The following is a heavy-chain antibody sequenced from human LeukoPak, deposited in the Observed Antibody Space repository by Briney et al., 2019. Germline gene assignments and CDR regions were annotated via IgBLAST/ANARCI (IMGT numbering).Heavy chain of an antibody. Sequence: GGALRLSCAASGLAFDDYSMHWVRQDPGKGLEWVSVISWDGGSTSYAASVKGRFTISRDNSKNSQYLQMNSLRSEDSALYYCEKDGGGVDYWGRGTRVTVPS. CDR2: ISWDGGST. J-gene: IGHJ4*02. CDR3: EKDGGGVDY. V-gene: IGHV3-43*01. D-gene: IGHD3-16*01. CDR1: GLAFDDYS.